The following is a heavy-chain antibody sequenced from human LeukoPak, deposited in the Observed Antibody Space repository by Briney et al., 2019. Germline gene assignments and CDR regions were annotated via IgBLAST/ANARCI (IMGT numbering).Heavy chain of an antibody. D-gene: IGHD6-6*01. Sequence: VASVKVSCNASGGTFSSYAISWVRQAPGQGLEWMGGIIPSFGTANYAQKFHGRVTITTDESTRTAYMELSSLRSEDTAVYYCARELENWFDPWGQGTLVTVSS. V-gene: IGHV1-69*05. CDR1: GGTFSSYA. CDR2: IIPSFGTA. CDR3: ARELENWFDP. J-gene: IGHJ5*02.